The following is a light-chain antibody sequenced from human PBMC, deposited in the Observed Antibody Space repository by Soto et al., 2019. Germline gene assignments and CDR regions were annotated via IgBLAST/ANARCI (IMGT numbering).Light chain of an antibody. CDR1: NIGSKN. CDR3: QVWDSSPSSYV. Sequence: SYELTQPLSVSVALGQTARITCGGNNIGSKNVHWYQQKPGQAPVLVMYRDSNRPSGIPERFSGYNSGNTATLTISRAQAGDEADYYCQVWDSSPSSYVFGTGTKLTVL. V-gene: IGLV3-9*01. J-gene: IGLJ1*01. CDR2: RDS.